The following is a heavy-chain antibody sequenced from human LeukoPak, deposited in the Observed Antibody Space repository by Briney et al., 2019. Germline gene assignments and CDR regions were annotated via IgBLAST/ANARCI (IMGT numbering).Heavy chain of an antibody. CDR2: IYHSGST. D-gene: IGHD3-22*01. J-gene: IGHJ2*01. CDR3: ARDRTYYDSGGYYNRFWYFDL. CDR1: GGSISSGGYL. Sequence: SQTLSLTCAVSGGSISSGGYLWRWTRQPPGRVLEWIGYIYHSGSTYYNPSLKSRVTISVDRSKNQFSLKLSSVTAADTAVYFCARDRTYYDSGGYYNRFWYFDLWGRGTLVTVSS. V-gene: IGHV4-30-2*01.